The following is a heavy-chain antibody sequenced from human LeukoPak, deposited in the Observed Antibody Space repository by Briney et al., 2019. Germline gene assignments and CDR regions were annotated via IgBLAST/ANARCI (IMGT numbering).Heavy chain of an antibody. CDR1: GFTFSSYS. CDR2: ISSSSSTI. Sequence: PGGSLRLSCAASGFTFSSYSMNWVRQAPGKGLEWVSYISSSSSTIYYADSVKGRFTISRDNAKNSLYLQMNSLRAEDTAVYYCARQEYYYDSSGQFDYWGQGTLVTVSS. V-gene: IGHV3-48*04. CDR3: ARQEYYYDSSGQFDY. J-gene: IGHJ4*02. D-gene: IGHD3-22*01.